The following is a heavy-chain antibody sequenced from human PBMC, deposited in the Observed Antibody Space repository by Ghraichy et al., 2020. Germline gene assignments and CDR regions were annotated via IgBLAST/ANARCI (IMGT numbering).Heavy chain of an antibody. CDR1: GFGFRHAW. D-gene: IGHD1-1*01. V-gene: IGHV3-15*07. CDR3: TTGNASDDGDH. Sequence: GESLNISCAASGFGFRHAWMNWVRQAPGKGLEWVGRIKKRSDGGARDYAAPVKDRFTISRDDSKSTLYLQMNSLKIEDTGIYYCTTGNASDDGDHWGQGTLVTVSS. CDR2: IKKRSDGGAR. J-gene: IGHJ5*02.